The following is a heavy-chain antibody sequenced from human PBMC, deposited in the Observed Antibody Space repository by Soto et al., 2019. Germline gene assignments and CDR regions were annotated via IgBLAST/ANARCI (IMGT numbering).Heavy chain of an antibody. J-gene: IGHJ4*02. Sequence: GGSLRLSCAASGLIFSNYKMHWVRQAPGKGLVWVSRINTDGSIIDYADSVKGRFTVSRDNAKNTLYLQMDSLRADDTAVYYCARDTDGLHYWGQGTLVTVSS. V-gene: IGHV3-74*01. CDR1: GLIFSNYK. CDR3: ARDTDGLHY. CDR2: INTDGSII.